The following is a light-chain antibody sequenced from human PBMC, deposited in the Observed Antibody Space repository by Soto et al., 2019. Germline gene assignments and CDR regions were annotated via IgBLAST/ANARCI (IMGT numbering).Light chain of an antibody. CDR3: CSYAGKTTFVV. V-gene: IGLV2-23*02. Sequence: QSALTQPASMSGSPGQSITISCSGSTSDIGTYDLVSWYRQYPGKAPQVLIYEVSKRPSVVPNRFSGSKSDNTASLTISGLQADDEADYYCCSYAGKTTFVVFGGGTKLTVL. CDR2: EVS. J-gene: IGLJ2*01. CDR1: TSDIGTYDL.